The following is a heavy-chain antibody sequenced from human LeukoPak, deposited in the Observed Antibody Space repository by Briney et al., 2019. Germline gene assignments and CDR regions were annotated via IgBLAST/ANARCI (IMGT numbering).Heavy chain of an antibody. D-gene: IGHD1-1*01. CDR2: IYNTRST. CDR1: GGSINSYY. V-gene: IGHV4-4*08. CDR3: AREGTAGTNLNWFDP. J-gene: IGHJ5*02. Sequence: SETLSLTCTVSGGSINSYYWTWIRQPPGKGLEWIGFIYNTRSTNYNPSLKSRVTISFDTSKDQFSLKLNSVTAADTAVYYCAREGTAGTNLNWFDPWGQGTLVTVSS.